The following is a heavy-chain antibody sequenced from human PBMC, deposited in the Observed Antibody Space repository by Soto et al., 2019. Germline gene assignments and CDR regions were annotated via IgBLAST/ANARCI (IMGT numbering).Heavy chain of an antibody. CDR2: ISYSGST. J-gene: IGHJ3*01. V-gene: IGHV4-31*03. CDR3: ARSAQWDGFDP. D-gene: IGHD2-8*01. Sequence: QVQLQESGPGLVRPSQTLSLTCTVSAGSISTINYYWSWIRQHPEQGLEWIGYISYSGSTFYHSSLKSRVTISLDTSKKQFSLTLTSVSAADTAVYYCARSAQWDGFDPWGQGTMVTVSS. CDR1: AGSISTINYY.